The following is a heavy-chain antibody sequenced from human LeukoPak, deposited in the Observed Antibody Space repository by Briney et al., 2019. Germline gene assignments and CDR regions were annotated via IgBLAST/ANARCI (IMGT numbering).Heavy chain of an antibody. CDR3: ARDLSSGWLDY. J-gene: IGHJ4*02. Sequence: GGSLRLSCAASGFTFSSYAMHWVRQAPGKGLEWVAVISYDGSNKYYADSVKGRFTISRDNSKNTLYLQMNSPRAEDTAVYYCARDLSSGWLDYWGQGTLVTVSS. D-gene: IGHD6-19*01. CDR2: ISYDGSNK. CDR1: GFTFSSYA. V-gene: IGHV3-30*04.